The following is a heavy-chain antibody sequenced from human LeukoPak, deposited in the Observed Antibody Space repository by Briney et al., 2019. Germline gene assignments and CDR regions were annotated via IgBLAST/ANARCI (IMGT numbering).Heavy chain of an antibody. Sequence: GGSLRLSCAASGFTFSSYAMNWVRQAPGKGLEWVSSISSSSSYIYYADSVKGRFTISRDNAKNSLYLQMNSLRAEDTAVYYCARGSIAVAGTEDYWGQGTLVTVSS. D-gene: IGHD6-19*01. CDR3: ARGSIAVAGTEDY. CDR2: ISSSSSYI. V-gene: IGHV3-21*01. J-gene: IGHJ4*02. CDR1: GFTFSSYA.